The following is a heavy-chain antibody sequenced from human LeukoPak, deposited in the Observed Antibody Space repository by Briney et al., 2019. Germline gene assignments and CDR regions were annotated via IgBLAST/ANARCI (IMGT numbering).Heavy chain of an antibody. CDR2: ISSSSSTI. CDR3: ARVLLDYYYDSSGYYYYFDY. D-gene: IGHD3-22*01. CDR1: GFTFSSYS. J-gene: IGHJ4*02. Sequence: GGSLRLSCAASGFTFSSYSMNWVRQAPGKGLEWVSYISSSSSTIYYADSVKGRFTISRDNSKNTLYLQMNSLRAEDTAVYYCARVLLDYYYDSSGYYYYFDYWGQGTLVTVSS. V-gene: IGHV3-48*01.